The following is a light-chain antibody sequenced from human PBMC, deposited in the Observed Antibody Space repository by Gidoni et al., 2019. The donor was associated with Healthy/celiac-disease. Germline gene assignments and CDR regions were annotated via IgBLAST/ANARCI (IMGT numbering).Light chain of an antibody. Sequence: DIVMTQSPLSLPVTPGEPASVPCRSSQSLLHSNGYNYLDWYLQKPGQSPQLLIYLGSSRASGVPDRFSGSGSGTDFTLRINRVEAEDVGVYYCMQALQAPRTFGQGTKVEIK. V-gene: IGKV2-28*01. CDR2: LGS. J-gene: IGKJ1*01. CDR1: QSLLHSNGYNY. CDR3: MQALQAPRT.